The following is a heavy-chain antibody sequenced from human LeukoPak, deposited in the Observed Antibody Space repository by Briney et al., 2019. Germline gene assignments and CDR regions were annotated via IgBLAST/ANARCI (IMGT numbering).Heavy chain of an antibody. CDR1: GFTFSSYW. D-gene: IGHD3-10*01. J-gene: IGHJ5*02. V-gene: IGHV3-7*03. Sequence: GGSLRLSCAASGFTFSSYWMSWVRQAPGKGLEWVANIKQDGSEKYYVDSVKGRFTISRDNAKNSLYLQMNSLRAEDTAVYYCARDGPNVLLWFGELTNNWFDPWGQGTLSPSPQ. CDR2: IKQDGSEK. CDR3: ARDGPNVLLWFGELTNNWFDP.